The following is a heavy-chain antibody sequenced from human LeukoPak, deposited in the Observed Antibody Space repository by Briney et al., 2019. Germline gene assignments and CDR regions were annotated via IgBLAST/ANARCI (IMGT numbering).Heavy chain of an antibody. V-gene: IGHV3-23*01. J-gene: IGHJ4*02. CDR2: ISGTGGSI. CDR1: GFTFSSYA. Sequence: TGGSLRLSCAASGFTFSSYAMSWVRQAPGKGLEWVSDISGTGGSIDYADSVKGRFTSSRDNSKNTLYLQMNSLRAEDTAVYYCAKDKGYYYGSGSPLYFDYWGQGTLVTVSS. D-gene: IGHD3-10*01. CDR3: AKDKGYYYGSGSPLYFDY.